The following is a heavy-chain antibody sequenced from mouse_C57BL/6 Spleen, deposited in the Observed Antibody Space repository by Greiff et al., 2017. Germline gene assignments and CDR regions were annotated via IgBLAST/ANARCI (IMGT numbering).Heavy chain of an antibody. CDR3: TRGRDYDSFYYAMDY. V-gene: IGHV5-9-1*02. Sequence: EVMLVESGEGLVKPGGSLKLSCAASGFTFSSYAMSWVRQTPEKRLEWVAYISSGGDYIYYADTVKGRFTISRDNARNTLYLQMSSLKSEDTAMYYCTRGRDYDSFYYAMDYWGQGTSVTVSS. CDR2: ISSGGDYI. J-gene: IGHJ4*01. CDR1: GFTFSSYA. D-gene: IGHD2-4*01.